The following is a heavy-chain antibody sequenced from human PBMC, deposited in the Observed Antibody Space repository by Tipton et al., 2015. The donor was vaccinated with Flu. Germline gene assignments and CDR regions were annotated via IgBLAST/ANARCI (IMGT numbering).Heavy chain of an antibody. D-gene: IGHD1-14*01. CDR2: IWSDGSTE. CDR1: GFTFSNYG. J-gene: IGHJ4*02. Sequence: SLRLSCAVSGFTFSNYGMHWVRRTPGKGLEWVAVIWSDGSTEYYADSVRGRFTISRDNSRCTLYLQLNSLRGDDTAVYFCARDIGTTVFYFDHWGQGVMVTVSS. V-gene: IGHV3-33*01. CDR3: ARDIGTTVFYFDH.